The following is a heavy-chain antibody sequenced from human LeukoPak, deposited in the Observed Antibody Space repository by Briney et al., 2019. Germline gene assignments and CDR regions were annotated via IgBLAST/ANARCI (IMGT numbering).Heavy chain of an antibody. CDR1: GFTFSTYA. V-gene: IGHV3-23*01. CDR2: ISGSGGST. Sequence: GGSLRLSCAASGFTFSTYAMSWVRQAPGKGLEWDSLISGSGGSTYYADSVKGRFTISRDNSKNTLYLQMNSLRAEDTAIYYCVKVDRYTGSQQSLHQWGQGTLVTVST. D-gene: IGHD1-26*01. CDR3: VKVDRYTGSQQSLHQ. J-gene: IGHJ4*02.